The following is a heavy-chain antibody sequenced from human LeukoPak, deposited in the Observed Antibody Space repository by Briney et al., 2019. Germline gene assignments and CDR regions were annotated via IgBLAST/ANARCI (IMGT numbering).Heavy chain of an antibody. Sequence: ASVKVSCKASGYTFTSYAMHWVRQAPGQRLEWMGWINAGNGNTKYSQKFQGRVTITRDTSASTAYMELSSLRSEDTAVYYCARALLLDSYFDYWGQGTLVTVSS. CDR1: GYTFTSYA. CDR2: INAGNGNT. V-gene: IGHV1-3*01. CDR3: ARALLLDSYFDY. J-gene: IGHJ4*02. D-gene: IGHD1-20*01.